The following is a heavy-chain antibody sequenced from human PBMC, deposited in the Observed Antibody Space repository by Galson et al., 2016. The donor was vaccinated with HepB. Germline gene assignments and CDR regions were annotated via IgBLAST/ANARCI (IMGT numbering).Heavy chain of an antibody. V-gene: IGHV3-53*01. D-gene: IGHD3-22*01. Sequence: SLRLSCAASGFSVSGKYMSWARQAPGKGLEWVSAIFGGDATYYRDSVKGRFTISSDTSKNTLYLQMNNLRAEDTAIYYCEGYSDPFDIWGQGTMVTVSS. J-gene: IGHJ3*02. CDR2: IFGGDAT. CDR3: EGYSDPFDI. CDR1: GFSVSGKY.